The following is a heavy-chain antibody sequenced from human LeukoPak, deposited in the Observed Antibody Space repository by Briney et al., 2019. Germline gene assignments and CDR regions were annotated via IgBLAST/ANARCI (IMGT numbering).Heavy chain of an antibody. J-gene: IGHJ4*02. V-gene: IGHV4-4*02. D-gene: IGHD2/OR15-2a*01. CDR2: ISHSGTT. Sequence: SETLSLTCGVSGXSIDITNYWSWVRQAPGKGLEWIGEISHSGTTNYNPSLRSRVTMFLDRANNQFSLSLTSVTAADSAVYYCTRENRPFCPFAYWGQGVLVTVSS. CDR1: GXSIDITNY. CDR3: TRENRPFCPFAY.